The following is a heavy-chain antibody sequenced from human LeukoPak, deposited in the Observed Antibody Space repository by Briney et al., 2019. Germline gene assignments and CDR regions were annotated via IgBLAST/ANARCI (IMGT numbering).Heavy chain of an antibody. Sequence: GGSLRLSCAASGFTFSSYSMNWVRQAPGKGLEWVSSISSSSSYIYYADSVKGRFTISRDNAKNSLYLQMNSLRAEDMAVYYCARVYQEQLVYYYYMDVWGKGTTVTVSS. V-gene: IGHV3-21*01. CDR3: ARVYQEQLVYYYYMDV. CDR2: ISSSSSYI. J-gene: IGHJ6*03. CDR1: GFTFSSYS. D-gene: IGHD6-6*01.